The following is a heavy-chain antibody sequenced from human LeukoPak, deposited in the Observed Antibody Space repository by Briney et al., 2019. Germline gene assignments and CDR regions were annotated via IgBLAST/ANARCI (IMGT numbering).Heavy chain of an antibody. Sequence: GASVKVSCKASGYTFTSYGISWVRQAPGQGLEWMGWISANNGNKNYAQKLQGRVTMTTDTSTSKAYMELRSLSSDDTAVYYWARVRVWGSYRPRYFDYWGQGTLVTVSS. CDR1: GYTFTSYG. CDR3: ARVRVWGSYRPRYFDY. CDR2: ISANNGNK. D-gene: IGHD3-16*02. V-gene: IGHV1-18*01. J-gene: IGHJ4*02.